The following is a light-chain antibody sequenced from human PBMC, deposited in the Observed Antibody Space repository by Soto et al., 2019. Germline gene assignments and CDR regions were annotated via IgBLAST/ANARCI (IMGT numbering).Light chain of an antibody. CDR3: QQYNNWPPFT. CDR2: GAS. CDR1: QSVSSS. Sequence: EIVMTQSPATLSVSPGERVTLSCRASQSVSSSLAWYQQKPGQAPRLRIYGASTKATGIPARFSGSGSGTEFTLTISSLQSEDFAVYSCQQYNNWPPFTFGPGTKVDIK. V-gene: IGKV3-15*01. J-gene: IGKJ3*01.